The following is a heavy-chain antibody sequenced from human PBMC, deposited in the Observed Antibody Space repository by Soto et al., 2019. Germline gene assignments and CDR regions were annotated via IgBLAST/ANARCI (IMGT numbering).Heavy chain of an antibody. CDR2: ISGSGGST. Sequence: EVQLLESGGGLVQPGGSLRLSCAASGFTFSSYAMSWVRQAPGKGLEWVSAISGSGGSTYYADSVKGRFTISRDNSKNTLDLQMNSLRAEDTDVYYCVKNKCHYGDYVHHGCSDVWGQGTTVIVSS. D-gene: IGHD4-17*01. J-gene: IGHJ6*01. CDR3: VKNKCHYGDYVHHGCSDV. CDR1: GFTFSSYA. V-gene: IGHV3-23*01.